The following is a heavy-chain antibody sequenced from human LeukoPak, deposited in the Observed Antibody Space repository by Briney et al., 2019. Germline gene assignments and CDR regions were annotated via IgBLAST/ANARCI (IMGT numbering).Heavy chain of an antibody. D-gene: IGHD3-22*01. J-gene: IGHJ4*02. CDR3: ASHPSGYYYRHY. CDR1: GGTFSSYA. V-gene: IGHV1-69*04. CDR2: IIPILGIA. Sequence: ASVKVSCKASGGTFSSYAISWVRQAPGQGLEWMGRIIPILGIANYAQKFQGRVTITADKSTSTAYMELSSLRAEDTAVYYCASHPSGYYYRHYWGQGTLVTVSS.